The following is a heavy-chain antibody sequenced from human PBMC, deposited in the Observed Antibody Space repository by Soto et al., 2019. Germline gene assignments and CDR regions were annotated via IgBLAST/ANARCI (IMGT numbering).Heavy chain of an antibody. CDR1: GFSLSTSGVG. Sequence: QITLKESGPTLVNPTQTLTLTCTFSGFSLSTSGVGVGWIRQPPGKALEWLALIYWDDDKRYSPSLKSRLTITNDTSKNQVVLTMTNMDPVDTATYYCAPTIAAAGHDAFHIWGQGTMVTVSS. V-gene: IGHV2-5*02. J-gene: IGHJ3*02. CDR3: APTIAAAGHDAFHI. CDR2: IYWDDDK. D-gene: IGHD6-13*01.